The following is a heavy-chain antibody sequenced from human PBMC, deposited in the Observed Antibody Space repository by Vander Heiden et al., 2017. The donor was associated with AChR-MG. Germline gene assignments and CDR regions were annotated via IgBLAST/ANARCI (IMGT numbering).Heavy chain of an antibody. V-gene: IGHV3-9*01. CDR2: ISWNSGSI. CDR3: AKDKHSRGLYGMDV. CDR1: GFNFDDYA. Sequence: EVQLVEPGGGLVRPARSLRLSCQFPGFNFDDYAMHWVRQAPGKGLEWVSGISWNSGSIGYADSVKGRFTISRDNAENSLYLQMNSLRPEDTALYYCAKDKHSRGLYGMDVWGQGTTVTVSS. J-gene: IGHJ6*02. D-gene: IGHD6-19*01.